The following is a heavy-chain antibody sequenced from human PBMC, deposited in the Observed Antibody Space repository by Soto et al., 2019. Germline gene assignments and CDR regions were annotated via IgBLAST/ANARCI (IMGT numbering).Heavy chain of an antibody. CDR3: ATGIAAAGTARRQLDY. D-gene: IGHD6-13*01. CDR1: GYTLTELS. V-gene: IGHV1-24*01. CDR2: FDPEDGET. J-gene: IGHJ4*02. Sequence: ASVKVSCKVSGYTLTELSMHWVRQAPGKGLEWMGGFDPEDGETIYAQKFQGRVTMTEDTSTDTAYMELSSLRSEDTAVYYCATGIAAAGTARRQLDYWGQGTLVTVSS.